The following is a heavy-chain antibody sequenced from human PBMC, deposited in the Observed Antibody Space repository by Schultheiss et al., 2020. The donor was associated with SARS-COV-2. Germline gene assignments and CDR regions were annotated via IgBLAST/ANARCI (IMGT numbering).Heavy chain of an antibody. J-gene: IGHJ4*02. Sequence: SGPTLVKPTQTLTLTCTFSGFSLSTSGMCVSWIRQPPGKALEWLALIDWDDDKYYSTSLKTRLTISKDTSKNQVVLTLTSLDPVDTATYYCARVYYGSGNYYFEYWGQGTLVTVAS. CDR1: GFSLSTSGMC. CDR2: IDWDDDK. V-gene: IGHV2-70*01. D-gene: IGHD3-10*01. CDR3: ARVYYGSGNYYFEY.